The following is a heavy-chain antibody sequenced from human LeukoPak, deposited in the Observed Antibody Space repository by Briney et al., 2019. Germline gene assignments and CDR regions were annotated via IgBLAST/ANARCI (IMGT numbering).Heavy chain of an antibody. CDR2: IYYSGST. CDR3: ARGRSGSYWTSFFDY. D-gene: IGHD1-26*01. Sequence: SETLSLTCTVSGGSISSYYWSWVRQPPGKGLEWIGYIYYSGSTNYNPSLKSRVTISVDTSKNQFSLKLSSVTAADTAVYYCARGRSGSYWTSFFDYWGQGTLVTVSS. V-gene: IGHV4-59*01. J-gene: IGHJ4*02. CDR1: GGSISSYY.